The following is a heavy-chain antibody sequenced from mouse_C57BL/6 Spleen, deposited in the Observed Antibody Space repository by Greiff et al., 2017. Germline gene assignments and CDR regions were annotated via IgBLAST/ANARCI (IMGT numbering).Heavy chain of an antibody. J-gene: IGHJ4*01. CDR1: GYTFTDYN. CDR3: ARGNYRAMDY. Sequence: EVQRVESGPELVKPGASVKIPCKASGYTFTDYNMDWVKQSHGKSLEWIGDNNPNNGGTIYNQKFKGKATLTVDKSSSTAYMELRSRTAEDTAVYYCARGNYRAMDYWGQGTSGTVSS. D-gene: IGHD2-1*01. V-gene: IGHV1-18*01. CDR2: NNPNNGGT.